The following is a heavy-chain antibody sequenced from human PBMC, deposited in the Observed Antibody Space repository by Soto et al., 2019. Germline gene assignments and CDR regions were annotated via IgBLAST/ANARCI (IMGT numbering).Heavy chain of an antibody. CDR2: ISWNSGSI. Sequence: EVQLVESGGGLVQPGRSLRLSCAASGFTFDDYAMHWVRQAPGKGLEWVSGISWNSGSIGYADSVKGRFTISRDNAKNSLYLQMNSLRAEYTALYYCAKDAVPGARVLLTPIDYWGQGTLVTVSS. D-gene: IGHD2-8*01. CDR3: AKDAVPGARVLLTPIDY. J-gene: IGHJ4*02. CDR1: GFTFDDYA. V-gene: IGHV3-9*01.